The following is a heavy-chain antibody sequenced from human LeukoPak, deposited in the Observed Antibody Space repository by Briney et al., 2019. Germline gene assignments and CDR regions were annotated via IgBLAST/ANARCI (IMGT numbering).Heavy chain of an antibody. CDR1: GFTFSSSW. CDR2: INSDGSST. J-gene: IGHJ4*02. CDR3: ARGRPHGNDY. V-gene: IGHV3-74*01. D-gene: IGHD4-23*01. Sequence: GGSLRLSCAASGFTFSSSWMHWVRQAPGKGLVWVSHINSDGSSTTYADSVKGRFTISRDNVKNTLYLQMNSLRVEDTAVYYCARGRPHGNDYWGQGTLVTVSS.